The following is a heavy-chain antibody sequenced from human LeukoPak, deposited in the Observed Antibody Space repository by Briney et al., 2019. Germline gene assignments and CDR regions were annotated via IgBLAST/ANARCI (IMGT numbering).Heavy chain of an antibody. Sequence: RAGRSLRLSCAASGFSLSNYWMSWVRQAPGKGLEWVANINQDGSDKYYVDSVMGRFTIFKDNAKNSVYLQMNSLRPEDTAIYYCAWYGVTHGLDVWGQGTTVTVSS. J-gene: IGHJ6*02. CDR3: AWYGVTHGLDV. D-gene: IGHD3-10*01. V-gene: IGHV3-7*01. CDR2: INQDGSDK. CDR1: GFSLSNYW.